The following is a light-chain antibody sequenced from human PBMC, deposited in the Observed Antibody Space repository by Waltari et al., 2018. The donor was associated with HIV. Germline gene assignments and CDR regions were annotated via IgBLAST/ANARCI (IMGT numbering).Light chain of an antibody. J-gene: IGKJ5*01. CDR2: SAS. CDR1: QDIKKD. CDR3: QQSHKTPLT. Sequence: DIQMTQSPSSVSAVVGDRVIITCRASQDIKKDLNWYQQKPGRSPRLLIYSASGLQSGVPSTFSGSGSGVEFNFTIAALETEDSALFYCQQSHKTPLTFGGGTRIEIK. V-gene: IGKV1-39*01.